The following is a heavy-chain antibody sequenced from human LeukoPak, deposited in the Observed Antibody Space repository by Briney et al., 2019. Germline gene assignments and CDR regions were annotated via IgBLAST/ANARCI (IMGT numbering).Heavy chain of an antibody. D-gene: IGHD6-19*01. CDR3: ARGPYSSGWFKPEDY. J-gene: IGHJ4*02. Sequence: SETLSLTCTVSGGSISSGGYYWSWIRQHPGKGLEWIGYIYYSGSTYYNPSLKSRVTISVDTSKNQFSLKLSSVTAADTAVYYCARGPYSSGWFKPEDYWGQGTLVTVSS. CDR1: GGSISSGGYY. CDR2: IYYSGST. V-gene: IGHV4-31*03.